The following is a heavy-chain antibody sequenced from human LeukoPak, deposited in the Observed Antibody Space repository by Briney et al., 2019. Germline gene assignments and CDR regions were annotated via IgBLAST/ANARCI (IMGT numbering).Heavy chain of an antibody. J-gene: IGHJ5*02. CDR1: GGTFSSYA. CDR2: IIPILGIA. V-gene: IGHV1-69*04. D-gene: IGHD6-13*01. CDR3: ARGDIAAAGSFDP. Sequence: ASVKVSCKASGGTFSSYAISWVRQASGQGLEWMGRIIPILGIANYAQKFQGRVTITADKSTSTAYMELSSLRSEDTAVYYCARGDIAAAGSFDPWGQGTLVTVSS.